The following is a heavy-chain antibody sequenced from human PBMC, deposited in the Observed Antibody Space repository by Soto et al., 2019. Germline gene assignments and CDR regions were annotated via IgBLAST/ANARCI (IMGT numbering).Heavy chain of an antibody. V-gene: IGHV3-64D*06. CDR1: GFIFSEST. CDR3: VKQAHGLDGVAFDY. J-gene: IGHJ4*02. CDR2: VSTSGRST. Sequence: LRLSCSASGFIFSESTIYWVRQVPGKGLEAISAVSTSGRSTYYADSVKDRFTISRDNSKNTLFLQMGSLRPEDTAIYYCVKQAHGLDGVAFDYWGQGXQVTVSS. D-gene: IGHD2-15*01.